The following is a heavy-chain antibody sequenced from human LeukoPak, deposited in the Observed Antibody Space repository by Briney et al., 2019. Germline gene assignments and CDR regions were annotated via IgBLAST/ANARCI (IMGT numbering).Heavy chain of an antibody. J-gene: IGHJ4*02. CDR1: GYRFTSYW. D-gene: IGHD6-19*01. V-gene: IGHV5-51*01. CDR3: ARQYSSGWYQGGPFDY. CDR2: IYPGDSGT. Sequence: GESLKISCKGSGYRFTSYWIGWVRQMPGKGLEWMGIIYPGDSGTRYSPSFQGQVTISADKSISTAYLQWSSLKASITAMYYCARQYSSGWYQGGPFDYWGQGTLVTVSS.